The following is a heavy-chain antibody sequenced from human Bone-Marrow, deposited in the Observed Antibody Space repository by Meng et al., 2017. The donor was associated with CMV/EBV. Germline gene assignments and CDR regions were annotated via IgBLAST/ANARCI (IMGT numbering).Heavy chain of an antibody. Sequence: AASGFTFSNYWMGWVRQAPGQGLEWVANIKQDGSAKYYVGSVKGRFTISRDNAKSSLYLQMNNLRAEDTAVYYCASYGSNPRGGFDYWGQGTLVTVSS. CDR1: GFTFSNYW. V-gene: IGHV3-7*01. CDR2: IKQDGSAK. J-gene: IGHJ4*02. CDR3: ASYGSNPRGGFDY. D-gene: IGHD3-10*01.